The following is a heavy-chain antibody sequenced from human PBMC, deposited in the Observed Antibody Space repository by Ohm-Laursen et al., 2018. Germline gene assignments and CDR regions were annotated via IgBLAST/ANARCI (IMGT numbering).Heavy chain of an antibody. Sequence: GASVKVSCKASGYTFTSYDINWVRQATGQGLEWVGWMNPNSGNTGYAQKFQGRVTMTRNTSISTAYMELSSLRSEDTAVYYCARGPSSWYYYGMDVWGQGTTVTVSS. CDR1: GYTFTSYD. J-gene: IGHJ6*02. D-gene: IGHD6-13*01. CDR2: MNPNSGNT. CDR3: ARGPSSWYYYGMDV. V-gene: IGHV1-8*01.